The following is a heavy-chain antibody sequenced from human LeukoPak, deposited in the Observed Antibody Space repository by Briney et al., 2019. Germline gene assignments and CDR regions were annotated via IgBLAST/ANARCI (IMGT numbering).Heavy chain of an antibody. Sequence: GESLKISCKGSGYIFSSLWIGWVRQMPGKGLEWMGIIYPGDSDTRYSPSFQGQVTISADKSISTAYLQWSSLKASDTAMYYCARPRDGYNSWFDPWGQGTLVTVSS. D-gene: IGHD5-24*01. CDR3: ARPRDGYNSWFDP. CDR2: IYPGDSDT. CDR1: GYIFSSLW. J-gene: IGHJ5*02. V-gene: IGHV5-51*01.